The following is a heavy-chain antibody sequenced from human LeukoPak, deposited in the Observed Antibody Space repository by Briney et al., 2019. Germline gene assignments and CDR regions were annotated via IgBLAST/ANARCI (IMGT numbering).Heavy chain of an antibody. D-gene: IGHD3-16*02. CDR3: AGRDWDYDYVWGSYRFDY. V-gene: IGHV1-69*05. CDR1: GGTFSSYA. J-gene: IGHJ4*02. CDR2: IIPIFGTA. Sequence: ASVKVSCKASGGTFSSYAISWVRQAPGQGLEWMGGIIPIFGTANYAQKFQGRVTITTDESTSTAYMELSSLRSEDTAVYYCAGRDWDYDYVWGSYRFDYWGQGTLVTVSS.